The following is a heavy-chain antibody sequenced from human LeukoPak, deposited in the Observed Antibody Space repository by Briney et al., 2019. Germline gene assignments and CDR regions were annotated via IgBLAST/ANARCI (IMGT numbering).Heavy chain of an antibody. CDR3: ARVVSVAWSERRPGYYYMDV. CDR1: GYTFTSYA. CDR2: INAGNGNT. V-gene: IGHV1-3*03. D-gene: IGHD1-1*01. J-gene: IGHJ6*03. Sequence: GASVKVSCKASGYTFTSYAMHWVRQAPGQRLEWMGWINAGNGNTKYSQEFQGRVTITRDTSASTAYMELSSLRSEDMAVYYCARVVSVAWSERRPGYYYMDVWGKGTTVTVSS.